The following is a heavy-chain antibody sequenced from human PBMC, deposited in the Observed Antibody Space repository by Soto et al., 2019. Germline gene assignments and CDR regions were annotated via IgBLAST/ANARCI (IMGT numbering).Heavy chain of an antibody. CDR3: ARSLPWVDP. Sequence: QVRLVHSEPEVKKPGASVNVSCKASGYTFTSYTISWVRQAPGQGLEWMGWISANNGNTEFAQKFQERLTTIADTTTSTAYLELRNLRPDDTAVYYCARSLPWVDPWGQGTLVAVSS. V-gene: IGHV1-18*01. J-gene: IGHJ5*02. CDR1: GYTFTSYT. CDR2: ISANNGNT.